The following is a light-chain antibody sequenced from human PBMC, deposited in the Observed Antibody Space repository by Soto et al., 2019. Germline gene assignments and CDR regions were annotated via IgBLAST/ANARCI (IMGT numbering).Light chain of an antibody. CDR1: QRISNF. CDR3: QQTYSVPRN. V-gene: IGKV1-39*01. J-gene: IGKJ3*01. CDR2: AAS. Sequence: DIQMTQSPSSLSASLGDKVTITCRTSQRISNFLNWYQQQPGKAPKLLIYAASNLESGVPSRFSGSGSATDFTLTINSLQPGDFATYYCQQTYSVPRNFGPGTGVDV.